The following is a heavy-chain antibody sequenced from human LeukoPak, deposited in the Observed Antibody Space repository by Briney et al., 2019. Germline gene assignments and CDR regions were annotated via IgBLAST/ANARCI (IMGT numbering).Heavy chain of an antibody. CDR2: IYPGDSDT. Sequence: GESLKISCKGSGYSFTSYWIGWVRQMPGKGLEWMGIIYPGDSDTRYSPSFRGQVTISADKSISTAYLRWSSLKASDTAMYYCARRTASIAARPDYYYYYYMDVWGKGTTVTVSS. CDR3: ARRTASIAARPDYYYYYYMDV. D-gene: IGHD6-6*01. J-gene: IGHJ6*03. V-gene: IGHV5-51*01. CDR1: GYSFTSYW.